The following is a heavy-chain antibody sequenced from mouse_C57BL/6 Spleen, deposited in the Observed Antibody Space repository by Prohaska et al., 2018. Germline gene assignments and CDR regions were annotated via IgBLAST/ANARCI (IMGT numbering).Heavy chain of an antibody. CDR3: ARSDYGSSYDAMDY. D-gene: IGHD1-1*01. CDR2: INPNNGGT. CDR1: GYTFTDYY. J-gene: IGHJ4*01. Sequence: PGASVKISCKASGYTFTDYYMNWVKQSHGKSLEWIGDINPNNGGTSYNQKFKGKATLTVDKSSSTAYRELRSLTSEDSAVYYCARSDYGSSYDAMDYWGQGTSVTVSS. V-gene: IGHV1-26*01.